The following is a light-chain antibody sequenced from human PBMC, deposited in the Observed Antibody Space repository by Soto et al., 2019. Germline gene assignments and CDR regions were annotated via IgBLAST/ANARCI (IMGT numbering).Light chain of an antibody. J-gene: IGKJ2*01. CDR1: QSVSGSY. Sequence: TVLTQSPGTLSLSPGQRATLSCRASQSVSGSYLAWYQQKPGQAPRLVIYGASSRATGIPDKFSGSGSGTEFTLTISKLEPEDFAVYYCQPYGNSPYTFGQGTKLEIK. CDR3: QPYGNSPYT. V-gene: IGKV3-20*01. CDR2: GAS.